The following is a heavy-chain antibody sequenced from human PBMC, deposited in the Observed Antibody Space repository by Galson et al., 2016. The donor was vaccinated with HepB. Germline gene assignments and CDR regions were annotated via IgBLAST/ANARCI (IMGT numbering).Heavy chain of an antibody. CDR3: AKLSVAAPGNVFSFDD. J-gene: IGHJ4*02. CDR2: VSGSGAST. Sequence: SLRLSCAASGFSFSTHAMSWVHRAPGKGLEWLSSVSGSGASTYYADSVKGRFSISRDNSESTLDLQLNSMRAEDTAIYYCAKLSVAAPGNVFSFDDWGQGTLVTVSS. V-gene: IGHV3-23*01. CDR1: GFSFSTHA. D-gene: IGHD6-13*01.